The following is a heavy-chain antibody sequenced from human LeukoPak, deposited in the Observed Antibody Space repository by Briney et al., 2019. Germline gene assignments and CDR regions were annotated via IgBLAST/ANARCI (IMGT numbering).Heavy chain of an antibody. CDR3: AREIVTSTSFDS. CDR1: GFTFSDYW. J-gene: IGHJ4*02. Sequence: GGSLRLSCEGSGFTFSDYWMGWVRQAPGRGLEWVSSISSSSGYIYYADSVKGRFTISRDNAKKSLYLQMNSLRAEDTAVYYCAREIVTSTSFDSWGQGTLVTVSS. D-gene: IGHD5-12*01. CDR2: ISSSSGYI. V-gene: IGHV3-21*01.